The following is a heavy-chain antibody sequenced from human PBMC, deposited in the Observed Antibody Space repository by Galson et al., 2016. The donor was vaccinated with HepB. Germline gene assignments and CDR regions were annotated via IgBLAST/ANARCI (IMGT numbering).Heavy chain of an antibody. D-gene: IGHD6-19*01. CDR3: SSTYGAGWWNFDL. V-gene: IGHV3-66*01. CDR2: IYTGGGT. J-gene: IGHJ2*01. Sequence: SLRLSCAASGFTVSTNSMSWVRQGPGKGLEWVSVIYTGGGTYYADSVKGRVIISRDNSKNTLFLQMNSLRAEDTAVDHCSSTYGAGWWNFDLWGRGTLVTVSS. CDR1: GFTVSTNS.